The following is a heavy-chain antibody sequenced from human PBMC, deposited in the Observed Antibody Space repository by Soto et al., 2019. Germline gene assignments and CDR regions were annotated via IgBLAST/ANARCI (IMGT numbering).Heavy chain of an antibody. CDR1: GYSISSGYY. CDR2: IYHSGST. CDR3: ARVSTTVTTRIYYFDY. V-gene: IGHV4-38-2*01. D-gene: IGHD4-17*01. Sequence: QVQLQESGPGLVKPSETLSLTCAVSGYSISSGYYWGWIRQPPRKGLEWIGSIYHSGSTYYNPSLKSRVTISVDTSKNQFSLKLSSVTAADTAVYYCARVSTTVTTRIYYFDYWGQGTLVTVSS. J-gene: IGHJ4*02.